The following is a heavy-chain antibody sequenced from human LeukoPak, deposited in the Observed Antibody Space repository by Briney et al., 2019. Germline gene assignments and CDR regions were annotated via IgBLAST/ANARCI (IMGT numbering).Heavy chain of an antibody. Sequence: PSETLSLTCAVYGGSFSGYYWSWLCQPPGKGLEWIGEINHSGSTNYNPSLKSRVTISVDTSKNQFSLKLSSVTAADTAVYYCARPTERHYYDSSGYFDAFDIWGQGTMVTVSS. V-gene: IGHV4-34*01. J-gene: IGHJ3*02. CDR1: GGSFSGYY. CDR2: INHSGST. D-gene: IGHD3-22*01. CDR3: ARPTERHYYDSSGYFDAFDI.